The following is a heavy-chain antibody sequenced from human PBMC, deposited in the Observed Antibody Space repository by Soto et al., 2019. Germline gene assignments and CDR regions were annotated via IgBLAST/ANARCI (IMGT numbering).Heavy chain of an antibody. CDR2: IIPIFGTA. J-gene: IGHJ6*02. CDR1: GGTFSSYA. D-gene: IGHD2-15*01. V-gene: IGHV1-69*06. Sequence: QVQLVQSGAEVKKPGSSVKVSCKASGGTFSSYAISWVRQAPGQGLEWMGGIIPIFGTANYAQKFQGRVTITADKSTSTAYMELSSLRSEDTAVYYCAREGHCSGGSCYSGLSYYYGMDVWAKGPRSPSP. CDR3: AREGHCSGGSCYSGLSYYYGMDV.